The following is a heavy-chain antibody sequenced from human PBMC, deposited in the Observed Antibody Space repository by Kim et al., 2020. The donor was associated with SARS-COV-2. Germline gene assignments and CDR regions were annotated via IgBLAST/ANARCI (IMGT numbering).Heavy chain of an antibody. CDR3: AKGRGYCSGGSCYSDY. J-gene: IGHJ4*02. Sequence: SVKGRFTISRDNSKNTVYLQMDSLRADDTAVYYCAKGRGYCSGGSCYSDYWGQGTLVTVSS. V-gene: IGHV3-23*01. D-gene: IGHD2-15*01.